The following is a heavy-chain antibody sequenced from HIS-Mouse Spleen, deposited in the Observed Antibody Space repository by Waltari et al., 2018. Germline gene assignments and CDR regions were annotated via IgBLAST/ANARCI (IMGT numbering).Heavy chain of an antibody. D-gene: IGHD6-13*01. CDR1: GGSISSSSYY. J-gene: IGHJ2*01. CDR2: IYYSGSP. CDR3: AREIPYSSSWYDWYFDL. V-gene: IGHV4-39*07. Sequence: QLQLQESGPGLVKPSETLSLTCTVSGGSISSSSYYWGGIRRPPGKGLEWSGSIYYSGSPYYNPSLKSRVTISVDTSKNQFSLKLSSVTAADTAVYYCAREIPYSSSWYDWYFDLWGRGTLVTVSS.